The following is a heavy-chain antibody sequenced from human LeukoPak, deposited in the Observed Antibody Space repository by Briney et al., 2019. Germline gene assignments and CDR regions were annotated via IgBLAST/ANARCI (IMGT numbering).Heavy chain of an antibody. CDR2: MYTSGST. CDR1: GGSISSYY. J-gene: IGHJ6*02. Sequence: SETLSLTCTVSGGSISSYYWSWIWQPAGKGLEWIGRMYTSGSTNYNPSLKSRVTMSVDTSKNQFSLKLSSVTAADTAVYYCARDDGDYEGSYGMDVWGQGTTVTVSS. V-gene: IGHV4-4*07. D-gene: IGHD4-17*01. CDR3: ARDDGDYEGSYGMDV.